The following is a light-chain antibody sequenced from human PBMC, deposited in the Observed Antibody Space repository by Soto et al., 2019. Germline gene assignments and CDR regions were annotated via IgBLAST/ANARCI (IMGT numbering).Light chain of an antibody. J-gene: IGLJ2*01. CDR2: GNS. CDR3: QSYDSSLSGVV. Sequence: QSVLTQPPSVSGAPGQGVTISCTGSSSNIGAGYDVHWYQQLPGTAPKLLMYGNSNRPSGVPDRFSGSKSGTSASLAITGLQAEDEADYYCQSYDSSLSGVVFGGGTKVTVL. V-gene: IGLV1-40*01. CDR1: SSNIGAGYD.